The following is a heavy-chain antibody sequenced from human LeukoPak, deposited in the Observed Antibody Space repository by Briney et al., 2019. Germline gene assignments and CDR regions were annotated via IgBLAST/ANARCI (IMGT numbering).Heavy chain of an antibody. CDR2: ISGSGGST. CDR3: AGGEGYTITSLGY. V-gene: IGHV3-23*01. CDR1: GFTFSSYS. Sequence: PGGSLRLSCAASGFTFSSYSMNWVRQAPGKGLEWVSAISGSGGSTYYADSVKGRFTISRDNSKNTLYLQMNSLRAEDTAVYYCAGGEGYTITSLGYWGQGTLVTVAS. D-gene: IGHD5-12*01. J-gene: IGHJ4*02.